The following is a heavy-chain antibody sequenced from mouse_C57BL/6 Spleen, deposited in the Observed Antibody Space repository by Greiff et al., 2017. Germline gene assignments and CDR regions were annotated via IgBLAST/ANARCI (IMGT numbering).Heavy chain of an antibody. V-gene: IGHV1-54*01. CDR1: GYAFTNSL. Sequence: QVQLHQSVPELVRPGTSVKVSCKASGYAFTNSLIEWVKQRPGQGLEWIGMINPGSGGTNYHEKFKGKAPLTADKSSSTAYMQLSSLTSEDSAVYFCARGIYDVYPFAYWGQGTLVTVSA. CDR2: INPGSGGT. J-gene: IGHJ3*01. CDR3: ARGIYDVYPFAY. D-gene: IGHD2-3*01.